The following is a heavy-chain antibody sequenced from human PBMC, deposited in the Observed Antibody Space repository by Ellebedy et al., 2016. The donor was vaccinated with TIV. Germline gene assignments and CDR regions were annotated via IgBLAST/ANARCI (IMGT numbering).Heavy chain of an antibody. Sequence: GESLKISXAASGFTFSSYWMSWVRQAPGKGLEWVANIRQDGSEKYYVDSVKGRFTISRDNAKNSLFLQMNSLRAEDTAVYYCARLDVLTGYYVRGGEFDYWGQGTLVTVSS. J-gene: IGHJ4*02. V-gene: IGHV3-7*01. CDR3: ARLDVLTGYYVRGGEFDY. CDR1: GFTFSSYW. CDR2: IRQDGSEK. D-gene: IGHD3-9*01.